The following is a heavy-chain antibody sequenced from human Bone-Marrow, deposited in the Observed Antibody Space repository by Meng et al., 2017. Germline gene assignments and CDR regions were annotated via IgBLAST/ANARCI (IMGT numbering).Heavy chain of an antibody. CDR2: IYPGDSDT. CDR1: GYSFTTYW. CDR3: ARCVSGWSSAHY. D-gene: IGHD6-19*01. V-gene: IGHV5-51*01. J-gene: IGHJ4*02. Sequence: GGSLRLSCKGSGYSFTTYWIGWVRQMPGRGLEWMGIIYPGDSDTRYSPSFQGQVTISADKSINTAYLQWSSLKAADTAIYSCARCVSGWSSAHYWGQGTLVTVSS.